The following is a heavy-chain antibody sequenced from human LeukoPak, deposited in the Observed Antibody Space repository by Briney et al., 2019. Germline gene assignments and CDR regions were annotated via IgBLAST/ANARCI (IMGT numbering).Heavy chain of an antibody. Sequence: GASVKVSCKASGGTFSSYTISWVRQAPGQRLEWMGRIIPILGIANYAQKFQGRVTITADKSTSTAYMELSSLRSEDTAVYYCARDMGIIAAAAAFDYWGQGTLVTVSS. CDR1: GGTFSSYT. CDR2: IIPILGIA. V-gene: IGHV1-69*04. CDR3: ARDMGIIAAAAAFDY. D-gene: IGHD6-13*01. J-gene: IGHJ4*02.